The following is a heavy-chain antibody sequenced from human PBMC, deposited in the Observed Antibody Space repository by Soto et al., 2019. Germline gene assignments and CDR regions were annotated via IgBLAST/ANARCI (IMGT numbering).Heavy chain of an antibody. D-gene: IGHD3-10*01. V-gene: IGHV4-39*01. CDR1: TDSSSVTNSY. CDR3: ARHRIEVVWRGFDF. CDR2: SSYNGGT. J-gene: IGHJ4*02. Sequence: SETLSLTCTVSTDSSSVTNSYWGWIRQPPGKGLQWIGSSSYNGGTFYNPSLKGRVVISFDTSKKQSSLQVTSVTAADTAVYFCARHRIEVVWRGFDFWGQGSPVTVSS.